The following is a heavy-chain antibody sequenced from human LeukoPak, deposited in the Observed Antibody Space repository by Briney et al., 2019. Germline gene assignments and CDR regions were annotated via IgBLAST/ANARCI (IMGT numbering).Heavy chain of an antibody. J-gene: IGHJ4*02. CDR3: AAQIAVAGTGFDY. V-gene: IGHV1-24*01. Sequence: ASVKLSCNVSGYTLTELSMHWVRQAPGKGLEWMGGFDPEDGETIYAQKFQGRVTMTEDTSTDTAYMELSSLRSEDTAVYYCAAQIAVAGTGFDYWGQGTLVTVSS. CDR2: FDPEDGET. CDR1: GYTLTELS. D-gene: IGHD6-19*01.